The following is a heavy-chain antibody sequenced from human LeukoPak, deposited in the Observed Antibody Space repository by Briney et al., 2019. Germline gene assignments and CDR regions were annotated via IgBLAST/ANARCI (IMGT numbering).Heavy chain of an antibody. V-gene: IGHV4-61*02. CDR3: AREHYDFWSGYFDY. Sequence: SQTLSLTCTVSGGSTSSGSYYWSWIRQPAGKGLEWIGRIYTSGSTNYNPSLKSRVTISVDTSKNQFSLKLSSVTAADTAVYYCAREHYDFWSGYFDYWGQGTLVTVSS. CDR1: GGSTSSGSYY. CDR2: IYTSGST. D-gene: IGHD3-3*01. J-gene: IGHJ4*02.